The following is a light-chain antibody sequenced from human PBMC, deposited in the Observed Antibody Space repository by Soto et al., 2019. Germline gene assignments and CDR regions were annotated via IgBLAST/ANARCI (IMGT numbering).Light chain of an antibody. J-gene: IGLJ2*01. CDR1: SSNIGKNF. Sequence: QSVLTQPPSVSAAPGQKVTISCSGSSSNIGKNFVSWYQHLPGTAPKLLIYDNNKRPSGIPDRFSGSKSGTSATLGITGLQTGDEADYYCGTWDSSLSAGVFGGGTQLTVL. V-gene: IGLV1-51*01. CDR2: DNN. CDR3: GTWDSSLSAGV.